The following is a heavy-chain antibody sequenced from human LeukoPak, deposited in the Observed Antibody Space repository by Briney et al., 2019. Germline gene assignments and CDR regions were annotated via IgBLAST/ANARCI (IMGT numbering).Heavy chain of an antibody. CDR2: IYPGESDT. CDR3: ARQYCIGGSCYPNAFDS. D-gene: IGHD2-15*01. CDR1: GYSFPSYW. J-gene: IGHJ3*02. Sequence: GGPRNFSGKGSGYSFPSYWIGWVRQMPGKGLEGMGIIYPGESDTRISPSFQGQVTISADKSINTAYLQWSSLKASDTAMYYCARQYCIGGSCYPNAFDSWGKGTMVTVSS. V-gene: IGHV5-51*01.